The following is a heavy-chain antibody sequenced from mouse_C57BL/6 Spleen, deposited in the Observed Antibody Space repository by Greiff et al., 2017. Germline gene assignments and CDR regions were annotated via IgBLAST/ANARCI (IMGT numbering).Heavy chain of an antibody. Sequence: EVQLVESGGGLVKPGGSLKLSCAASGFTFSSYTMSWVRQTPEKRLEWVATISGGGGNTYYPDSVKGRFTISRDNAKNTLYLQMSSLRSEDTSLYYCARIYYSGSSFFDYWGQGTTLTVSS. V-gene: IGHV5-9*01. CDR1: GFTFSSYT. D-gene: IGHD1-1*01. J-gene: IGHJ2*01. CDR2: ISGGGGNT. CDR3: ARIYYSGSSFFDY.